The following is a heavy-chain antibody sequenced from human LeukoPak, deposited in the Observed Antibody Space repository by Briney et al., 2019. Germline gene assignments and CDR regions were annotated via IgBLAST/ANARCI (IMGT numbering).Heavy chain of an antibody. CDR2: IYPRDGST. V-gene: IGHV1-46*01. CDR3: ARDQEGFDY. Sequence: WASVKVSCEASGYTFTSNYIHWVRQAPGQGLEWMGMIYPRDGSTSYAQKFQGRVTVTRDTSTSTVHMELSGLRSEDTAVYYCARDQEGFDYWGQGTLVTVSS. J-gene: IGHJ4*02. CDR1: GYTFTSNY.